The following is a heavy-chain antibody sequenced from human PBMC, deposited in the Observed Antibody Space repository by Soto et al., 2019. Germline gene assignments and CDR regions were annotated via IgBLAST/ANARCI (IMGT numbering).Heavy chain of an antibody. CDR1: GGTFSSYA. D-gene: IGHD2-2*01. CDR3: ARESAAARGVYYFDY. CDR2: IIPIFGTT. Sequence: SVKVSCKASGGTFSSYAISWVRQAPGQGLEWMGGIIPIFGTTNYAQKFQGRVTITADKSTSTAYMELSSLRSEDTAVYYCARESAAARGVYYFDYWGQGTLVTVSS. V-gene: IGHV1-69*06. J-gene: IGHJ4*02.